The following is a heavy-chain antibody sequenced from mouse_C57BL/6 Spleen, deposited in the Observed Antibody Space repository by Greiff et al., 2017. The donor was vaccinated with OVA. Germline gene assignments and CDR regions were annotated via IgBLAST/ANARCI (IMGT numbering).Heavy chain of an antibody. CDR1: GYTFTTYP. Sequence: VQLQQSGAELVKPGASVKMSCKASGYTFTTYPLEWMKQNHGKSLEWIGNFHPYNDDTKYNEKFKGKATLTVEKSSSTVYLELSRLTSDDSAVYYCARGYGYDEAWFAYWGQGTLVTVSA. J-gene: IGHJ3*01. CDR3: ARGYGYDEAWFAY. CDR2: FHPYNDDT. D-gene: IGHD2-2*01. V-gene: IGHV1-47*01.